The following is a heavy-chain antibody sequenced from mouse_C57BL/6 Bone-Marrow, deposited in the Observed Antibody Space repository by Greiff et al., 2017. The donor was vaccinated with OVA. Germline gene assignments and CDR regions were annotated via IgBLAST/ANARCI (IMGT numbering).Heavy chain of an antibody. CDR3: ARGERITTVVEGFAN. D-gene: IGHD1-1*01. V-gene: IGHV1-64*01. CDR2: IHPKSGST. J-gene: IGHJ2*01. CDR1: GYTFTSYW. Sequence: QVQLQQPGAELVKPGASVKLSCKASGYTFTSYWMHWVKQRPGQGLEWIGMIHPKSGSTNYNEKFKSKATLTVDKSSSTAYMQLSSLTSKDSAVYYCARGERITTVVEGFANWSQGTTLTVTS.